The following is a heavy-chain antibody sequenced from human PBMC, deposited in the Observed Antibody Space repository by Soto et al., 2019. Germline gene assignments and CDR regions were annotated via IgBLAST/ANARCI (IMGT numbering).Heavy chain of an antibody. CDR2: IIPIFGTA. CDR1: GGTFNTYA. V-gene: IGHV1-69*06. CDR3: ARDSSDYGMDV. J-gene: IGHJ6*02. D-gene: IGHD3-3*01. Sequence: EASVKVSCKASGGTFNTYAISWVRQAPGQGLEWMGGIIPIFGTANYAQKFQGRVTITADKSTSTVYMELSSLRSEDTAVYYCARDSSDYGMDVWGQGTTVTVSS.